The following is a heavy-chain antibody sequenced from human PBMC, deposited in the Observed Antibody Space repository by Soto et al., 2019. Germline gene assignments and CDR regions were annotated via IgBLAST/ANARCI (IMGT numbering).Heavy chain of an antibody. CDR2: ISGPGETT. D-gene: IGHD3-10*01. Sequence: EVQLLESGGGLAQPGGSLRLSCAASGFTFNNYAMSWVRQAPGKGLEWVSTISGPGETTFYADSVNGRFTISRDNSKTTLYLQVNSLRAEDTAVYYCAKDFIPKNGVHDPFDIWGQGTMVTVSS. V-gene: IGHV3-23*01. CDR1: GFTFNNYA. J-gene: IGHJ3*02. CDR3: AKDFIPKNGVHDPFDI.